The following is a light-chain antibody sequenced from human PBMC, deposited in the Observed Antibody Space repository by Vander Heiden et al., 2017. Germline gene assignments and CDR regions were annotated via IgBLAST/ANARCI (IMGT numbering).Light chain of an antibody. CDR1: QSVSSSY. Sequence: EIVLTQSPGTLSLSPGERATLSCRASQSVSSSYLAWYQQKPGQAPRLLIYGASSRATGIPDRFSGSGSGTDFTLTISRLEPEDFAVYYCLQDGSSPPTFGGGTKVEIK. CDR3: LQDGSSPPT. CDR2: GAS. V-gene: IGKV3-20*01. J-gene: IGKJ4*01.